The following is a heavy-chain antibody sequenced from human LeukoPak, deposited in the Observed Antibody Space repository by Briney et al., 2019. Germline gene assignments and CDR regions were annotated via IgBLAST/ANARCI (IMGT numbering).Heavy chain of an antibody. Sequence: ASVKVSCKASGYTFTSYGISWVRQAPGQGLVWMGWITAYNGNTNYAQKLQGRVTMTTDTSTSTAYMELRSLRSDDTAVYYCARGYDFWSGYYTIDDAFDIWGQGTMVTVSS. D-gene: IGHD3-3*01. CDR3: ARGYDFWSGYYTIDDAFDI. CDR1: GYTFTSYG. CDR2: ITAYNGNT. V-gene: IGHV1-18*01. J-gene: IGHJ3*02.